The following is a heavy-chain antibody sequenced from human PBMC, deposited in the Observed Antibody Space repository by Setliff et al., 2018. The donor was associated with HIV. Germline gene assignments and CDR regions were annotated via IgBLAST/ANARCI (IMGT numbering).Heavy chain of an antibody. D-gene: IGHD3-10*01. J-gene: IGHJ4*02. CDR3: AKELYYYGSGSYYIPGLFEY. CDR2: ISYDGNSR. V-gene: IGHV3-30*18. Sequence: GGSLRLSCAASGFTFSNAWMSWVRQAPGKGLEWVAVISYDGNSRHYADSVKGRFTISRDNSKNTLYLQMNSLRAEDTAVYYCAKELYYYGSGSYYIPGLFEYWGQGTLVTVSS. CDR1: GFTFSNAW.